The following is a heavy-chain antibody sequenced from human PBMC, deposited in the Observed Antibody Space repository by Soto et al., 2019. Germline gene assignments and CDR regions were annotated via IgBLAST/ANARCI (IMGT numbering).Heavy chain of an antibody. CDR1: GFTFSSYS. Sequence: GGSLRLSCAASGFTFSSYSMNWVRQAPGKGLEWVSSISSSSSYIYYADSVKGRFTISRDNAKNSLYLQMNSLRAEDTAVYYCARWDGVEGGLLWFGEPRTYYYMDVWGKGTTVTVSS. J-gene: IGHJ6*03. D-gene: IGHD3-10*01. V-gene: IGHV3-21*01. CDR2: ISSSSSYI. CDR3: ARWDGVEGGLLWFGEPRTYYYMDV.